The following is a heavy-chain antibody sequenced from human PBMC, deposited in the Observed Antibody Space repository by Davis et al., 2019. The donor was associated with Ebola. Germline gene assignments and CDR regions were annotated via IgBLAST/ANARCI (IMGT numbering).Heavy chain of an antibody. J-gene: IGHJ4*02. Sequence: GGSLRLSCAASGFTFSSYGMHWVRQAPGKGLEWVGRIRSKANSYPTAYAASVKGRFTISRDDSKNTAYLQMNSLKTEDTAVYYCTGTTVVNDYWGQGTLVTVSS. CDR1: GFTFSSYG. CDR3: TGTTVVNDY. D-gene: IGHD4-23*01. V-gene: IGHV3-73*01. CDR2: IRSKANSYPT.